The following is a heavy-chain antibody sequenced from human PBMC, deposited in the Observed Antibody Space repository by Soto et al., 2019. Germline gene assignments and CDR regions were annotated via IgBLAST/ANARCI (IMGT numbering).Heavy chain of an antibody. V-gene: IGHV4-34*01. CDR1: GGSISGSY. D-gene: IGHD4-17*01. J-gene: IGHJ4*02. CDR2: INHIGST. Sequence: LTCSVFGGSISGSYWSWIRQPPGKGLEWIGEINHIGSTNYNPSLKSRVTISVDTSKNQFSLKLSSVTAADTAVYYCARGRYGDYDFDYWGQGTLVTVSS. CDR3: ARGRYGDYDFDY.